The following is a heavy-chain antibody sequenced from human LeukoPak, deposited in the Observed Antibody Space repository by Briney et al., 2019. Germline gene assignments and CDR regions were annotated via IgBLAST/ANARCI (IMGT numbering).Heavy chain of an antibody. J-gene: IGHJ4*02. V-gene: IGHV1-46*01. CDR2: INPSGGST. D-gene: IGHD6-19*01. CDR3: ARALSTYNIAVAPISFDY. CDR1: GYSFTDYY. Sequence: ASVKVSCKASGYSFTDYYVHWVRQAPGQGLEWMGIINPSGGSTSYAQKFQGRVTMTRDTSTSTVYMELSSLRSEDTAVYYCARALSTYNIAVAPISFDYWGQGTLVTVSS.